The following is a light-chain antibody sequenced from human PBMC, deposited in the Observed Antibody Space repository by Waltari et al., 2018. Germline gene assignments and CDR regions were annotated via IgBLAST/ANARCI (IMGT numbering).Light chain of an antibody. CDR1: QSVSSSY. V-gene: IGKV3-20*01. CDR2: GAS. J-gene: IGKJ1*01. CDR3: QQYGRSPGT. Sequence: ENVLTPSPGTLSLSPGERATLSCRASQSVSSSYLAWYQQKPGQAPRLLIYGASSRATGIPDRCSGSGSGTDFTLTISRLEPEEFAVYYCQQYGRSPGTFGQGTKVEIK.